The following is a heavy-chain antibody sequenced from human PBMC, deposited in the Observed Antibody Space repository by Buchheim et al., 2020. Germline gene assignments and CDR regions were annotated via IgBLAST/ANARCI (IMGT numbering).Heavy chain of an antibody. CDR1: GLTFSSYG. D-gene: IGHD1-26*01. CDR3: EKREVGANPFDY. Sequence: EVQLLESGGGLVQPGGSLRLSCAASGLTFSSYGMSWVRQAPGKGLEWVSSISGSGDLTYYADSVKGRFTVSRDNSKNALYLQMSGVRVEDTAVYFCEKREVGANPFDYWGQGTL. V-gene: IGHV3-23*01. CDR2: ISGSGDLT. J-gene: IGHJ4*02.